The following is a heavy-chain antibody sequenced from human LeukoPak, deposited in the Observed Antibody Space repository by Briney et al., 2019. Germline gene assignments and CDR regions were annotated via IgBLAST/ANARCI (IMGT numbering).Heavy chain of an antibody. Sequence: SETLSLTCTVSGGSISSGGYYWGWIRQHPGKGLEWIGYIYYGGNTYYNPSLKSRVTISVDTSKNQFSLKLSSVTAADTAVYYCARSDSRGYHYVYWGRGTLVTVSS. D-gene: IGHD3-22*01. CDR2: IYYGGNT. J-gene: IGHJ4*02. CDR3: ARSDSRGYHYVY. CDR1: GGSISSGGYY. V-gene: IGHV4-31*03.